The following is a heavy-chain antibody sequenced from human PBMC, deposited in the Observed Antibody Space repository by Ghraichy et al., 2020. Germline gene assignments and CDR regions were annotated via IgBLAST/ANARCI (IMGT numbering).Heavy chain of an antibody. Sequence: GGSLRLSCAASGFTFSSYSMNWVRQAPGKGLEWVSSISSSSSYIYYADSVKGRFTISRDNAKNSLYLQMNSLRAEDTAVYYCARVWGEGWTDYWGQGTLVTVSS. CDR2: ISSSSSYI. J-gene: IGHJ4*02. CDR1: GFTFSSYS. CDR3: ARVWGEGWTDY. D-gene: IGHD3-16*01. V-gene: IGHV3-21*01.